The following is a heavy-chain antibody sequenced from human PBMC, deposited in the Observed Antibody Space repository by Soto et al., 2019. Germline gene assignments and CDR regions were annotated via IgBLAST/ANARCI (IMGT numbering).Heavy chain of an antibody. CDR2: ISWNSGSI. V-gene: IGHV3-9*01. D-gene: IGHD2-8*01. Sequence: GGSLRLSCAASGFTFDDYAMHWVRQAPGKGLEWVSGISWNSGSIGYADSVKGRFTISRDNAKNSLYLQMNSLRAEDTALYYCARGREDIVLMVYAHGMVVWGQGTTVTVSS. CDR1: GFTFDDYA. CDR3: ARGREDIVLMVYAHGMVV. J-gene: IGHJ6*02.